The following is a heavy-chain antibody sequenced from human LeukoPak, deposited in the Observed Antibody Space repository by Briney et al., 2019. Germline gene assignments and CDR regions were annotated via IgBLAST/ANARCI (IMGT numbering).Heavy chain of an antibody. CDR2: IRRDGNEK. V-gene: IGHV3-7*01. J-gene: IGHJ4*02. D-gene: IGHD3-22*01. CDR3: ARHRDSDISGSSAGLDY. CDR1: GFTFSNYW. Sequence: PGGSLRLSCAASGFTFSNYWMTWVRQAPGKGLEWVANIRRDGNEKHYVESMEGRFIITRDNAKNSLYLEMDSLRVEDTAVYFCARHRDSDISGSSAGLDYWGQGTLVTVSS.